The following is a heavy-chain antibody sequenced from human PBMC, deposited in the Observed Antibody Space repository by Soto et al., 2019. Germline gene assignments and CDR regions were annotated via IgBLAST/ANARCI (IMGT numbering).Heavy chain of an antibody. J-gene: IGHJ4*02. CDR2: ISESGDNT. CDR3: AIRDCSSTSCTHQYYFAY. CDR1: GFTFSDYA. Sequence: EVQLLESGGGLVQPGGSLRLSCAASGFTFSDYAISWVRQAPGKGLEWVSAISESGDNTYYADSVKGRFTVSRDNSKNAMYMQVNFLRADDTAPDYCAIRDCSSTSCTHQYYFAYWGRGTLVTVSS. D-gene: IGHD2-2*01. V-gene: IGHV3-23*01.